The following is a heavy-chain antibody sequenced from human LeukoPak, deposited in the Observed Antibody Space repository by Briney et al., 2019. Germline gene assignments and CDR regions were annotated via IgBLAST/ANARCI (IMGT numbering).Heavy chain of an antibody. Sequence: SETLSLTCTVSGGSISSYYWSWIRQPPGKGLEWIGYIYYSGSTNYNPSPKSRVTTSVDTSKNQFSLKLSSMTAADTTVYYCARSGIPAAMYYWGQGTLVTVSS. J-gene: IGHJ4*02. CDR2: IYYSGST. D-gene: IGHD2-2*01. CDR1: GGSISSYY. V-gene: IGHV4-59*08. CDR3: ARSGIPAAMYY.